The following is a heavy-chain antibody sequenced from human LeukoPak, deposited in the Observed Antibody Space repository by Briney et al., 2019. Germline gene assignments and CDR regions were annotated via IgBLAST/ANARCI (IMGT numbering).Heavy chain of an antibody. Sequence: GGSLRLSCAASGFTVSSNYMSWVRQAPGKGLEWVSVIYSGGSTYYADSVKGRFTISRDNSKNTLYLQMNSLRAEDTAVYYCARNVHGYYDFWSGYYSPIYYYDYWAQGTLVTVSS. J-gene: IGHJ4*02. CDR1: GFTVSSNY. V-gene: IGHV3-66*02. CDR2: IYSGGST. CDR3: ARNVHGYYDFWSGYYSPIYYYDY. D-gene: IGHD3-3*01.